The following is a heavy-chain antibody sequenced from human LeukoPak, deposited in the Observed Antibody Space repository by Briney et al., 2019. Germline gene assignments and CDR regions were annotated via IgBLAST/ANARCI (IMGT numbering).Heavy chain of an antibody. CDR1: GGSISSYY. J-gene: IGHJ4*02. CDR3: ARGAYGEIDY. CDR2: IYYSGST. D-gene: IGHD4-17*01. Sequence: TSETLSLACTVSGGSISSYYWSWIRQPPGKGLEWIGYIYYSGSTNYNPSLKSRVTISVDTSKNQFSLKLSSVTAADTAVYYCARGAYGEIDYWGQGTLVTVSS. V-gene: IGHV4-59*01.